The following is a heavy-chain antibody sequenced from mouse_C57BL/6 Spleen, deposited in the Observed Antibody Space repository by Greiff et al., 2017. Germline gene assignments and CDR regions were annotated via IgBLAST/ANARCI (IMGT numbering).Heavy chain of an antibody. CDR3: ARKLITTVVAPYFDY. CDR2: IDPNSGGT. J-gene: IGHJ2*01. V-gene: IGHV1-72*01. Sequence: VQLQQPGAELVKPGASVKLSCKASGYTFTSYWMHWVKQRPGRGLEWIGRIDPNSGGTKYNEKFKSKATLTVDKPSSTAYMQLSSLTSEDSAVYYCARKLITTVVAPYFDYWGQGTTLTVSS. D-gene: IGHD1-1*01. CDR1: GYTFTSYW.